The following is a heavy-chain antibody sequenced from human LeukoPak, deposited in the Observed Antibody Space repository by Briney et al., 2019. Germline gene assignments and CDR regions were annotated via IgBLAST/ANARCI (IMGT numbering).Heavy chain of an antibody. CDR3: ARDFEGSGSYYTADDAFDI. J-gene: IGHJ3*02. Sequence: GGSLRLSCAASGFTFSSYAMHWVRQAPGKGLEWVAVISYDGSNKYYADSVKGRFTISRDNSKNTLYLQMNSLRAEDTAVYYCARDFEGSGSYYTADDAFDIWGQGTMVTVSS. V-gene: IGHV3-30-3*01. D-gene: IGHD3-10*01. CDR2: ISYDGSNK. CDR1: GFTFSSYA.